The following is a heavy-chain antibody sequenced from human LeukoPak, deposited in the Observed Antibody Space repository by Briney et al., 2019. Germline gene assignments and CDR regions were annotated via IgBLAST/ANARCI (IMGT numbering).Heavy chain of an antibody. D-gene: IGHD4-23*01. CDR2: ISSGGRTI. CDR1: GFTFSNYE. V-gene: IGHV3-48*03. Sequence: PGGSLRLSCAASGFTFSNYEMNWVRQAPGKGLEWATYISSGGRTIYYADSVKGRFTISRDNAKNSLYLQMNSLRAEDTAVYYCARDYGGNYRAHIDYWGQGTMVTVCS. J-gene: IGHJ4*02. CDR3: ARDYGGNYRAHIDY.